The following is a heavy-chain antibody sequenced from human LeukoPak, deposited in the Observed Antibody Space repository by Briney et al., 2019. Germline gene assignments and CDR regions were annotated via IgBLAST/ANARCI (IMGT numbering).Heavy chain of an antibody. D-gene: IGHD1-26*01. CDR1: GCTFSSHA. CDR3: AKNTSGTYLDY. V-gene: IGHV3-23*01. CDR2: ISTSGVST. J-gene: IGHJ4*02. Sequence: GGSLRLSCAASGCTFSSHAMSWVRQAPGKGLEWVSSISTSGVSTNYADSVKGRFTISRDNSKSMAYLQMNSLRAEDTAVYYCAKNTSGTYLDYWGQGILVTVSS.